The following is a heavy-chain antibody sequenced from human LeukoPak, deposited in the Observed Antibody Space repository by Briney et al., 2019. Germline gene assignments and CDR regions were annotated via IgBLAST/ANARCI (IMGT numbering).Heavy chain of an antibody. J-gene: IGHJ4*02. D-gene: IGHD3-3*01. CDR1: GFTFSSYA. CDR2: ISGSGGST. Sequence: QSGGSLRLSCAASGFTFSSYAMSWVRQAPGKGLEWVSAISGSGGSTYYADSVKGRFTISRDNSKNTLYLQMNSLRAEDTAVYYCAKDREVIDRRITIFGTHFDYRGQGTLVTVSS. CDR3: AKDREVIDRRITIFGTHFDY. V-gene: IGHV3-23*01.